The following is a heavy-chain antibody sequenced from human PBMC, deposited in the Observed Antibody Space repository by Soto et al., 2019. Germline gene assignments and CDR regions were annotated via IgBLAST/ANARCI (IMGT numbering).Heavy chain of an antibody. CDR2: XYYRSXSFN. D-gene: IGHD1-20*01. V-gene: IGHV6-1*01. CDR1: GDSVSGNTAA. J-gene: IGHJ1*01. Sequence: PSQXLSLTCVISGDSVSGNTAAWSWIRQSPXRVLQWLGRXYYRSXSFNAYELSVXXRINVNPXXSKKKFSMPLNSVTTEDTAVYYCARIAYNNVIVWGQGTLVTVYS. CDR3: ARIAYNNVIV.